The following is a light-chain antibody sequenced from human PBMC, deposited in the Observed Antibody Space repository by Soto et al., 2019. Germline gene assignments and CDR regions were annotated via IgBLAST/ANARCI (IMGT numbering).Light chain of an antibody. CDR3: AAWDDSLVV. CDR1: SSNIGSNT. J-gene: IGLJ2*01. Sequence: QSVLTQPPSASGTRGQRVTISCSGSSSNIGSNTVNWYQQLPGTAPKLLIYSNNQRPSGVPDRFSGSKSGTSASLAISGLQSEDEADYYCAAWDDSLVVFGGGTKVTVL. CDR2: SNN. V-gene: IGLV1-44*01.